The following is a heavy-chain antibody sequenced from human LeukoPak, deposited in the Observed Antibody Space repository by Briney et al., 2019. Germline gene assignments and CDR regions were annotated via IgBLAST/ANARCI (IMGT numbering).Heavy chain of an antibody. Sequence: PGGSLSLSCAASGSTVSSNYMSWVRQAPGKGLEWVSGLIENGATTYYADSVKGRFTISRDNSRNTMYLQMNSLRAEDTAVYYCVKDYRVGSSPAFGDFWGQGTLVTVSS. J-gene: IGHJ4*02. CDR3: VKDYRVGSSPAFGDF. CDR1: GSTVSSNY. CDR2: IENGATT. V-gene: IGHV3-53*01. D-gene: IGHD1-26*01.